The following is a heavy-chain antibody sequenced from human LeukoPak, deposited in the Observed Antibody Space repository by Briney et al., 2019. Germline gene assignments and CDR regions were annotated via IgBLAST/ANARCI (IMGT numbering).Heavy chain of an antibody. D-gene: IGHD2-2*01. Sequence: ASVKVSCKASGYTFTSYDINWVRQATGQGLEWMGWMNPNSGNTGYAQKFQGRVTMTRNTSISTAYMELSSLRSEDTAVYYRARRRIVPAAVLAPWGQGTLVTVSS. CDR2: MNPNSGNT. CDR3: ARRRIVPAAVLAP. V-gene: IGHV1-8*01. J-gene: IGHJ5*02. CDR1: GYTFTSYD.